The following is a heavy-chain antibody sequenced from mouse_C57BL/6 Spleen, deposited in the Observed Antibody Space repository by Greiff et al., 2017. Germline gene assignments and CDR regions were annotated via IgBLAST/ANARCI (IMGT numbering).Heavy chain of an antibody. Sequence: QVQLQQSGAELARPGASVKMSCKASGYTFTSYTMNWVKQRPGQGLEWIGYINPSSGYTKYNQKFKDKATLTADKSSSTAYMQLSSLTSEDSAVYYCARDSNFDYWGQGTTLTVSS. CDR2: INPSSGYT. CDR3: ARDSNFDY. D-gene: IGHD2-5*01. CDR1: GYTFTSYT. V-gene: IGHV1-4*01. J-gene: IGHJ2*01.